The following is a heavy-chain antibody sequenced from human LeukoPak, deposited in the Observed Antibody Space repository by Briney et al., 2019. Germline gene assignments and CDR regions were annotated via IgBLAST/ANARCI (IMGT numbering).Heavy chain of an antibody. D-gene: IGHD5-12*01. J-gene: IGHJ4*02. Sequence: GGSLRLSCAASGFTFSSYGTHWVRQAPGKGLEWVAVISYDGSNKYYADSVKGRFTISRDNSKNTLYLQMNSLRAEDTAVYYCAKNEEDSGYDLIDYWGQGTLVTVSS. CDR3: AKNEEDSGYDLIDY. CDR1: GFTFSSYG. CDR2: ISYDGSNK. V-gene: IGHV3-30*18.